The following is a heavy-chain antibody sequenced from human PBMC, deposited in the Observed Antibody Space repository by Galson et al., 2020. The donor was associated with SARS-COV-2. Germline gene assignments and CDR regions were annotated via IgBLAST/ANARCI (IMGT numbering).Heavy chain of an antibody. CDR2: ISSSGSNI. V-gene: IGHV3-48*03. CDR3: ARGQQQLVTYYYYYYYMDV. J-gene: IGHJ6*03. CDR1: GFTFSSYE. D-gene: IGHD6-13*01. Sequence: GGSLRLSCAASGFTFSSYEMNWVRQAPGKGLEWVSYISSSGSNIYYADSVKGRFTISRDNAKNSLYLQMNSLRAEDTAVYYCARGQQQLVTYYYYYYYMDVWGKGTTVTVSS.